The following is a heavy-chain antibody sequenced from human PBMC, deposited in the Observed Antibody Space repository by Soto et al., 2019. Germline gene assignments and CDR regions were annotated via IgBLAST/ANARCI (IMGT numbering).Heavy chain of an antibody. CDR3: AGDEVGLLWCGVGVGSKAYYYGMDV. CDR1: GFTFSSYA. CDR2: ISYDGSNK. V-gene: IGHV3-30-3*01. J-gene: IGHJ6*02. Sequence: QVQLVESGGGVVQPGRSLRLSCAASGFTFSSYAMHWVRQAPGKGLEWVAVISYDGSNKYYADSVKGRFTISRDNSKNTLYLQRNCLRAEDTAGYYCAGDEVGLLWCGVGVGSKAYYYGMDVWGQGTTVTVSS. D-gene: IGHD3-10*01.